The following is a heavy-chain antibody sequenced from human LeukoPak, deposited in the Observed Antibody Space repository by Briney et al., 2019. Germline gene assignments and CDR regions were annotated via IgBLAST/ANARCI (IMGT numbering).Heavy chain of an antibody. CDR2: IYWNDDK. CDR1: GFSLNTSGVG. J-gene: IGHJ4*02. CDR3: AQRLSWDHFDS. D-gene: IGHD1-26*01. V-gene: IGHV2-5*01. Sequence: SSPTLVNPTQTLTLTCTFSGFSLNTSGVGVGWIRQPPGKALEWLALIYWNDDKGYSPSLKSRLTITKDTSKNQVVLTMTNMDPADTATYYCAQRLSWDHFDSWGQGTLVTVSS.